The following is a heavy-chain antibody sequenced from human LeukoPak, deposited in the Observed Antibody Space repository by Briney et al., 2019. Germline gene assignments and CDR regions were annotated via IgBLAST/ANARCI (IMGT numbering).Heavy chain of an antibody. D-gene: IGHD3-10*01. J-gene: IGHJ4*02. Sequence: PSETLSLTCTVSGGSISSSSYYWGWIRQPPGKGLEWIGSIYYSGSTYYNPSLKSRVTISVDTSKNQFSLKLSSVTAADTAVYYCARDRGSGFDYWGQGTLVTVSS. CDR3: ARDRGSGFDY. V-gene: IGHV4-39*07. CDR1: GGSISSSSYY. CDR2: IYYSGST.